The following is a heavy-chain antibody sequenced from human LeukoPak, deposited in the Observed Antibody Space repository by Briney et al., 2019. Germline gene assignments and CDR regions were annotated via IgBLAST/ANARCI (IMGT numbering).Heavy chain of an antibody. D-gene: IGHD2-2*01. V-gene: IGHV1-18*01. CDR1: GYTFTNYG. CDR3: ARVGAYCTSTSCLDY. J-gene: IGHJ4*02. CDR2: ISAYNGNT. Sequence: ASVKVSCKASGYTFTNYGISWVRQAPGQGLEWMRWISAYNGNTNYAQKLQGRVTMTTDTSTSTAYMELRSLTSDDTAVYYCARVGAYCTSTSCLDYWGQGTLVTVSS.